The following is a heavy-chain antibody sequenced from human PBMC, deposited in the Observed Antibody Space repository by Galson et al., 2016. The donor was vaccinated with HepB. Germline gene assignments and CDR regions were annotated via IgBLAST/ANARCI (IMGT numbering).Heavy chain of an antibody. CDR1: GFTFSSYA. Sequence: SLRLSCAASGFTFSSYAMSWVRQAPGKGLEWVLGFSGSGGRIYYADSVKGRFTISRDNSKNTLYLQMNSLRAEDTAVYYCAKGYGYFDSWGQGTLVTVSS. CDR3: AKGYGYFDS. J-gene: IGHJ4*02. CDR2: FSGSGGRI. D-gene: IGHD4-17*01. V-gene: IGHV3-23*01.